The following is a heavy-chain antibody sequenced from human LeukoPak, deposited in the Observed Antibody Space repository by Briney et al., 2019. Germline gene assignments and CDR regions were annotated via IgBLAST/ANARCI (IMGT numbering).Heavy chain of an antibody. CDR2: ITNDGSST. D-gene: IGHD4-17*01. V-gene: IGHV3-74*01. CDR3: AVTTSTTGYYYGMDV. Sequence: GGSLRLSCAASGLTFSSHWMHWVRQAPGKGLVWVSRITNDGSSTTYADSVKGRFTISRDNAKNMLYLQVNSLRAEDTAVYYCAVTTSTTGYYYGMDVWGQGTAVTVSS. J-gene: IGHJ6*02. CDR1: GLTFSSHW.